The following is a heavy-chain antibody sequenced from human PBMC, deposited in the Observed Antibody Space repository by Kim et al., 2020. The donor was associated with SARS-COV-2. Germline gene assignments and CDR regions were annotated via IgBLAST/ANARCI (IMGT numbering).Heavy chain of an antibody. CDR1: GFTVSSNY. V-gene: IGHV3-66*01. D-gene: IGHD3-10*01. Sequence: LSLTCAASGFTVSSNYMSWVRQAPGKGLEWVSVIYSGGSTYYADSVKGRFTISRDNSKNTLYLQMNSLRAEDTAVYYCARDLVLWFGEQTRYYYYGM. CDR3: ARDLVLWFGEQTRYYYYGM. CDR2: IYSGGST. J-gene: IGHJ6*01.